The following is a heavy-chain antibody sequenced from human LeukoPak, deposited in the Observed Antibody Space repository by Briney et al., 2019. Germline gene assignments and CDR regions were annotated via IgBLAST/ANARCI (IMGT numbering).Heavy chain of an antibody. CDR3: ASNKGIIPEVFHS. Sequence: SVKVSCKASRGTFNNYAISWVRQAPGQGLEWMGRIIPLFPTTHSAQKFQGRLTLTTDESTNTAHMELSSLRSEDTAVYYCASNKGIIPEVFHSWGQGTMVTVSS. CDR2: IIPLFPTT. V-gene: IGHV1-69*05. D-gene: IGHD3-16*02. J-gene: IGHJ3*02. CDR1: RGTFNNYA.